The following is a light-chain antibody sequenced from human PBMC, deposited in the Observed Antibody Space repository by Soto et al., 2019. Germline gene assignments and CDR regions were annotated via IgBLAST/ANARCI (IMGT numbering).Light chain of an antibody. CDR1: QSLLHSNGYNY. J-gene: IGKJ2*01. Sequence: DIVLTQSPLSLPVTPGEPASISCRSSQSLLHSNGYNYLDWYLQKPGQSPQLLIYLGSNRASGVPDRFSGSGSGTDLALKINRVEAEDVGVYYCMQALQTPVTFGQGTKLEIK. V-gene: IGKV2-28*01. CDR3: MQALQTPVT. CDR2: LGS.